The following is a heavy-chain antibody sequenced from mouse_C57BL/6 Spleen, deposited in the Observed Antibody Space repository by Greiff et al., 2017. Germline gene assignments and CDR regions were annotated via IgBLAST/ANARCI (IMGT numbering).Heavy chain of an antibody. Sequence: VQLKESGGGLVKPGGSLKLSCAASGFTFSDYGMHWVRQAPEKGLEWVAYISSGSSTIYYADTVKGRFTISRDNAKNTLFLQMTSLRSEDTAMYYCARPRSSYGYYAMDYWGQGTSVTVSS. J-gene: IGHJ4*01. CDR1: GFTFSDYG. D-gene: IGHD1-1*01. CDR2: ISSGSSTI. V-gene: IGHV5-17*01. CDR3: ARPRSSYGYYAMDY.